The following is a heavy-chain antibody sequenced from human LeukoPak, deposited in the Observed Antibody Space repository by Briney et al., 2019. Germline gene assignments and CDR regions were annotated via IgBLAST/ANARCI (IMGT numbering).Heavy chain of an antibody. J-gene: IGHJ6*02. Sequence: SETLSLTCTVSGGSISSSSYYWGWIRQPPGKGLEWIGSIYYSGSTYYNPSLKSRVTISVDTSKNQFSLKLSSVTAADTAVYYCARPVGDGMDVWSQGTTVTVSS. V-gene: IGHV4-39*01. CDR2: IYYSGST. CDR3: ARPVGDGMDV. D-gene: IGHD4-23*01. CDR1: GGSISSSSYY.